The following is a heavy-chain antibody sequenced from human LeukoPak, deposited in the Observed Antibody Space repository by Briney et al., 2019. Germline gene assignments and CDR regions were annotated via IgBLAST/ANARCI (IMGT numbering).Heavy chain of an antibody. V-gene: IGHV1-18*01. CDR1: GYTFTSYG. CDR2: ISAYNGNT. D-gene: IGHD3-10*01. J-gene: IGHJ4*02. Sequence: ASVKVSCKASGYTFTSYGISWVRQAPGQGLEWMGWISAYNGNTNYAQKLQGRVTMTTDTSTSTVYMELSSLRSEDTAVYYCARENRITMVRGVIMGSYWGQGTLVTVSS. CDR3: ARENRITMVRGVIMGSY.